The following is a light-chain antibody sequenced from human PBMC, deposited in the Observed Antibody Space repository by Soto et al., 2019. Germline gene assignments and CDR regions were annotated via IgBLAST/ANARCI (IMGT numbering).Light chain of an antibody. J-gene: IGKJ5*01. Sequence: IGLTQSPGTLSVSPGERATLSCRASQCVSSSYLAWYQQQPGKAPRPLIHGASTSATDTPVSFRGSGCGTEFTLTISSMQSEELGGSYCQQYNNWPPSIIFGQGTRLVIK. CDR2: GAS. V-gene: IGKV3-15*01. CDR1: QCVSSS. CDR3: QQYNNWPPSII.